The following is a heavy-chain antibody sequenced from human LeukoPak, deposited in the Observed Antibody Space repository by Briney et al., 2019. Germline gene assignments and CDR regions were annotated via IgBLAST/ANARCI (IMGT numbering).Heavy chain of an antibody. V-gene: IGHV4-59*01. CDR3: ARDRGPGYADY. J-gene: IGHJ4*02. Sequence: SETLSLTCTVSGGSISSYYWSWIRQPPGKGLEWIGYIYYSGSTNYNPSLKSRVTISVDTSKNQFSLKPSSVTAADTAVYYCARDRGPGYADYWGQGTLVTVSS. D-gene: IGHD2-8*01. CDR2: IYYSGST. CDR1: GGSISSYY.